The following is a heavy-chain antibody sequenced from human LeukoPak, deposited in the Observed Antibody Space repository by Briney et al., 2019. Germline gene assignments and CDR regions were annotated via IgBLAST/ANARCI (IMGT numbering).Heavy chain of an antibody. V-gene: IGHV4-38-2*02. CDR2: IYHSGST. D-gene: IGHD6-19*01. J-gene: IGHJ4*02. CDR3: ARVYSSGWYGGNDY. CDR1: GYSISSGYY. Sequence: SETLSLTCTVSGYSISSGYYWGWIRQPPGKGLEWIGSIYHSGSTNYNPSLKSRVTISVDTSKNQFSLKLSSVTAADTAVYYCARVYSSGWYGGNDYWGQGTLVTVSS.